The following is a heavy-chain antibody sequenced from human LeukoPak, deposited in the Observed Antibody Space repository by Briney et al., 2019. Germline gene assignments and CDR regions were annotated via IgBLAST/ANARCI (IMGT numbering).Heavy chain of an antibody. J-gene: IGHJ4*02. CDR2: IYTSGST. V-gene: IGHV4-4*07. CDR3: ARERPHIVVVFDY. D-gene: IGHD2-21*01. Sequence: PGGSLRLSCAASGFTFSSYAMSWIRQPAGKGLEWIGRIYTSGSTNYNPSLKSRVTISVDTSENQFSLKLSSVTAADTAVYYCARERPHIVVVFDYWGQGTLVTVSS. CDR1: GFTFSSYA.